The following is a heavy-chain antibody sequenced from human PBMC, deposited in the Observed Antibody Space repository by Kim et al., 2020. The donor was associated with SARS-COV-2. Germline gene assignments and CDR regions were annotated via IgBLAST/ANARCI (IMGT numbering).Heavy chain of an antibody. CDR1: GGSISSYY. CDR3: ARGYGDYDPSFDY. Sequence: SETLSLTCTVSGGSISSYYWSWIRQPPGKGLEWIGYIYYSGSTNYNPSLKSRVTISVDTSKNQCSLKLSSVTAADTAVYYCARGYGDYDPSFDYWGQGTLVTVSS. J-gene: IGHJ4*02. V-gene: IGHV4-59*01. CDR2: IYYSGST. D-gene: IGHD4-17*01.